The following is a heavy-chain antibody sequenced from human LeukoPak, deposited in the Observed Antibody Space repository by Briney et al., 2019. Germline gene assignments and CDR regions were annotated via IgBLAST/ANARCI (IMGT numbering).Heavy chain of an antibody. J-gene: IGHJ4*02. D-gene: IGHD6-19*01. CDR3: ARDDSGPHY. CDR1: GFTFSSYG. Sequence: GGSLRLSCAASGFTFSSYGMHWVRQAPGKGLEWVANIKHDGSEKYYVDSVKGRFTISRDNAKNSMYLQMNSLRVEDTAVYYCARDDSGPHYWGQGTLVTVSS. CDR2: IKHDGSEK. V-gene: IGHV3-7*01.